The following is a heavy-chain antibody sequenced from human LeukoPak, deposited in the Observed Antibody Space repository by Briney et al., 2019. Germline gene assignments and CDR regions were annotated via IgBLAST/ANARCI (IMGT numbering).Heavy chain of an antibody. Sequence: SGTLSLTCAVSGGSISSSNWWSWVRQPPGKGLEWIGEIYHSGSTNYNPSLKSRVTISVDKSKNQFSLKLSSVTAADTAVYYCARHSYYYDSSGYSDYWGQGTLVTVSS. J-gene: IGHJ4*02. CDR3: ARHSYYYDSSGYSDY. V-gene: IGHV4-4*02. CDR1: GGSISSSNW. CDR2: IYHSGST. D-gene: IGHD3-22*01.